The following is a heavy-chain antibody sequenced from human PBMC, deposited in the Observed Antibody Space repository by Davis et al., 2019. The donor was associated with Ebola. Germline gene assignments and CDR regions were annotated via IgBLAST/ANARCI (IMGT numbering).Heavy chain of an antibody. CDR1: GFTVYSNY. CDR3: ARVDERGDFDY. V-gene: IGHV3-53*01. Sequence: GESLKISCAASGFTVYSNYVSWVRQAPGKGLDWVASVFSGGTTYYTDSVKGRFTISRDNSRNMVYLQMNSLRVEDTALYYCARVDERGDFDYWGQGTLVTVSS. J-gene: IGHJ4*02. D-gene: IGHD1-1*01. CDR2: VFSGGTT.